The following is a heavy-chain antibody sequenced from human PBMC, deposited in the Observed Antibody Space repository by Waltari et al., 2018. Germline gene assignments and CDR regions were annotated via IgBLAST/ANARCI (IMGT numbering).Heavy chain of an antibody. CDR2: INPSGGST. J-gene: IGHJ6*03. D-gene: IGHD6-13*01. Sequence: QVQLVQSGAEVKKPGASVKVSCKASGHTFTSYYMHWVRQAPGQGLEWMGIINPSGGSTTYAQKFQGRVTMTRDTSTSTVYMELSSLRSEDTAVYYCARAGHSSSWYSHYYYYMAVWGKGTTVTISS. CDR3: ARAGHSSSWYSHYYYYMAV. V-gene: IGHV1-46*01. CDR1: GHTFTSYY.